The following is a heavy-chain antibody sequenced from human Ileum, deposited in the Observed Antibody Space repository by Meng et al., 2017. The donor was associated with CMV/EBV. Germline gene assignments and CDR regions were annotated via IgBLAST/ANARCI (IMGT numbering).Heavy chain of an antibody. J-gene: IGHJ5*02. CDR3: ASLGGYYDSPDP. CDR1: GGTFSSYT. D-gene: IGHD3-3*01. V-gene: IGHV1-69*02. CDR2: IIPILGIA. Sequence: SVKVSCKASGGTFSSYTISWVRQAPGQGLEWMGRIIPILGIANYAQKFQGRVTITADKSTSTAYIELSSLRSEDTAVYYCASLGGYYDSPDPWGQGTLVTVSS.